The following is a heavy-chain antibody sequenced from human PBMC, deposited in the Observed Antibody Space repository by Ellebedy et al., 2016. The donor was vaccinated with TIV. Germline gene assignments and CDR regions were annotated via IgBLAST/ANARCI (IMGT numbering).Heavy chain of an antibody. V-gene: IGHV3-21*01. Sequence: GESLKISCAASGLTFSDYSMNWVRQAPGKGPEWVSSIGSSGNYIYYADSVKGRFTISRDNAKKSLYLQMNSLRAEDTAVYYCATNPDYWGQGTLVTVSS. J-gene: IGHJ4*02. CDR2: IGSSGNYI. CDR3: ATNPDY. CDR1: GLTFSDYS.